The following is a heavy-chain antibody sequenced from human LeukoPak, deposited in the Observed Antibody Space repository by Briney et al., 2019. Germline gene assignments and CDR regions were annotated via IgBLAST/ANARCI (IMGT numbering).Heavy chain of an antibody. Sequence: GGSLRLSCAGSGFAFSNAWMNWVRQVPGKGLEWVGRIKNKTDGGTTDYAAPVKGRFAILRDDAKSILYLQMNNLKTEDTAVYYCTARSSVNKFFDYWGQGMMVTVSS. J-gene: IGHJ4*02. CDR3: TARSSVNKFFDY. CDR2: IKNKTDGGTT. D-gene: IGHD1/OR15-1a*01. V-gene: IGHV3-15*01. CDR1: GFAFSNAW.